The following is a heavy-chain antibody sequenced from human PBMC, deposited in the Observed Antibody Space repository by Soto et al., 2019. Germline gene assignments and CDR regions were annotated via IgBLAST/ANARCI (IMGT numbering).Heavy chain of an antibody. CDR2: IFWNDDK. V-gene: IGHV2-5*01. J-gene: IGHJ4*02. D-gene: IGHD2-21*01. CDR3: AHRHNPGGSMWYYFDY. CDR1: GFSLSTSGVG. Sequence: QITLKESGPTLVKPTQTLTLTCTFSGFSLSTSGVGVGWIRQPPGKALEWLALIFWNDDKRYSPSLNSRLTIPKDTSKNQVVLTMTNMDPVDTATYYCAHRHNPGGSMWYYFDYWGQGTLVTVSS.